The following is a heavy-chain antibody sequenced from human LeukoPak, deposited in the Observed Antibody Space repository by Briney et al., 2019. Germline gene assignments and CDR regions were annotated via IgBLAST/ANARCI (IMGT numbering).Heavy chain of an antibody. J-gene: IGHJ4*02. D-gene: IGHD1-26*01. CDR2: INPNGGGT. Sequence: ASVKVSYKASGYTFTGYYLHWVRQAPGQGLEWMGWINPNGGGTNYAQKFQGRVTMTRDTSISTAYMELSSLRSDDTAVYSCAREGVGPSQYCFDYWAQGTPVTVSS. V-gene: IGHV1-2*02. CDR1: GYTFTGYY. CDR3: AREGVGPSQYCFDY.